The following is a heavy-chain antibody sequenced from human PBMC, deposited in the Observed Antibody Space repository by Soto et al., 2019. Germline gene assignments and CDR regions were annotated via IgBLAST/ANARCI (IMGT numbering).Heavy chain of an antibody. CDR2: ISGKNGNT. D-gene: IGHD1-26*01. Sequence: ASVKVSCKASGYNFSDFGITWVRQAPGQGLEWMGWISGKNGNTNYAQKVQGRVTLTADTSTRTAYMEMRALTSDDTGIYYCALSAYYEDNGTVENWGQGTPVTVYS. CDR1: GYNFSDFG. V-gene: IGHV1-18*04. CDR3: ALSAYYEDNGTVEN. J-gene: IGHJ4*02.